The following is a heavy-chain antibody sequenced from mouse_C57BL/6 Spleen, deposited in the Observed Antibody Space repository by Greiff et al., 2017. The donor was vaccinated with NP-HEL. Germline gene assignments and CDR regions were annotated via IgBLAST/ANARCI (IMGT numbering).Heavy chain of an antibody. Sequence: QVQLQQPGAELVRPGTSVKLSCKASGYTFTSYWMHWVKQRPGQGLEWIGVIDPSDSYTNYNQKFKGKATLTVDTSSSTAYMQLSSLTSEDSAVYYCARLGPGYFDYWGQGTTLTVSS. CDR2: IDPSDSYT. J-gene: IGHJ2*01. D-gene: IGHD4-1*01. CDR3: ARLGPGYFDY. CDR1: GYTFTSYW. V-gene: IGHV1-59*01.